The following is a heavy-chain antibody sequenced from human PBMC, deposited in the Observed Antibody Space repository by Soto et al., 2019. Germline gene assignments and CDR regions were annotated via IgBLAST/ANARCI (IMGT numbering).Heavy chain of an antibody. J-gene: IGHJ4*02. Sequence: QVQLQESGPGLVKPSETLSLTCTVSGGSISSYHLSWIRQSPGKGLEWIGYTSNSAPTIYNPSLKSRVTISADKSKNQFSLRLSSVSAADTAVYFCARLFRDVYNAVEYWGQGALVTVSS. V-gene: IGHV4-59*08. CDR1: GGSISSYH. CDR2: TSNSAPT. D-gene: IGHD3-3*01. CDR3: ARLFRDVYNAVEY.